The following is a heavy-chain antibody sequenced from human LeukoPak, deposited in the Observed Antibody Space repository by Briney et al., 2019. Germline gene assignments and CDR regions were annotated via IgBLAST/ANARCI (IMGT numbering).Heavy chain of an antibody. CDR3: ARRIAATGAPFDY. D-gene: IGHD6-13*01. J-gene: IGHJ4*02. Sequence: SQTLSLTCAISGDSVSSNSAAWDWIRQSPSRGLEWLGRAYYRSKWYYDYAVSMKSRMTINPDTSRNQFSLRLDSVTPEDTAVYYCARRIAATGAPFDYWGQGTLVTVSS. V-gene: IGHV6-1*01. CDR1: GDSVSSNSAA. CDR2: AYYRSKWYY.